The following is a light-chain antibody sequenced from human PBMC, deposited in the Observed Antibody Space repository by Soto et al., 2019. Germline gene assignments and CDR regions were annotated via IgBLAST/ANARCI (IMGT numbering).Light chain of an antibody. CDR1: QSIAIY. CDR3: QQSYSTLPIA. J-gene: IGKJ5*01. CDR2: AAS. Sequence: DIQMTQYTSSLSASVGDRVTITCRASQSIAIYLNWYQQKPGKAPKLLIYAASSLQSGVPSRFSGSGSGTDFTLTISSLQPEDFATYYCQQSYSTLPIAFGQGTRLEI. V-gene: IGKV1-39*01.